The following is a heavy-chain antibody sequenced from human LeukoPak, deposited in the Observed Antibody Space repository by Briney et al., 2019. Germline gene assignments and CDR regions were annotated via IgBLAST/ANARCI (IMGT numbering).Heavy chain of an antibody. Sequence: PSETLSLTCTVSGGSISSSSYYWGWIRQPPGKGLEWIGSIYYSGSTYYNPSLKSRVTISVDTSKNQFSLKLSSVTAADTAVCYCATRITIFGVVMQYFQHWGQGTLVTVSS. D-gene: IGHD3-3*01. J-gene: IGHJ1*01. CDR3: ATRITIFGVVMQYFQH. CDR2: IYYSGST. V-gene: IGHV4-39*01. CDR1: GGSISSSSYY.